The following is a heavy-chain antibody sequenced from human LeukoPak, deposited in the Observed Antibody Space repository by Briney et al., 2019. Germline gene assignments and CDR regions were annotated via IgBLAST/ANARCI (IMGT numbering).Heavy chain of an antibody. CDR1: GFTFSNYG. D-gene: IGHD1-26*01. Sequence: GGSLRLSCAASGFTFSNYGMHWVRQAPGKGLEWVAVISSDETDKYYADSVKGRFTISRDNSKNTLYLQMNSLRAEDTVVYYCGKGLGGSFAAGNYRGQGTPVTVSS. V-gene: IGHV3-30*18. CDR2: ISSDETDK. J-gene: IGHJ4*02. CDR3: GKGLGGSFAAGNY.